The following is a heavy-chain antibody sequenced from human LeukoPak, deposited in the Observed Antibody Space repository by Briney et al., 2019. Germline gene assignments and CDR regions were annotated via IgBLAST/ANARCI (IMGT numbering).Heavy chain of an antibody. D-gene: IGHD3-9*01. CDR3: ARDGYDILTGYSQFNWFDP. J-gene: IGHJ5*02. CDR1: GFTFSSYW. V-gene: IGHV3-74*01. CDR2: INSDGSST. Sequence: GGSLRLSCAASGFTFSSYWMHWVRQAPGKGLVWVSRINSDGSSTSYADSVKGRFTISRDNAKNSLYLQMNSLRAEDTALYHCARDGYDILTGYSQFNWFDPWGQGTLVTVSS.